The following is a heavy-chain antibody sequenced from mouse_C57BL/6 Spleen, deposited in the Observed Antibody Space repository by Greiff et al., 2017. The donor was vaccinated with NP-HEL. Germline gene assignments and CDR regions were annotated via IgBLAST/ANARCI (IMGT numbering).Heavy chain of an antibody. D-gene: IGHD2-4*01. Sequence: EVKLVESVAELVRPGASVKLSCTASGFNIKNTYMHWVKQRPEQGLEWIGRIDPANGNTKYAPKFQGKATITADTSSNTAYLQLSSLTSEDTAIYYCARSMDYDGKTFAYWGQGTLVTVSA. CDR1: GFNIKNTY. V-gene: IGHV14-3*01. J-gene: IGHJ3*01. CDR2: IDPANGNT. CDR3: ARSMDYDGKTFAY.